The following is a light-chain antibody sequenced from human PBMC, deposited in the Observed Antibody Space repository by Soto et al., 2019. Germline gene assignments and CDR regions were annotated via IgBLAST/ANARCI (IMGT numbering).Light chain of an antibody. J-gene: IGKJ1*01. CDR1: QGIGNA. V-gene: IGKV1-17*01. CDR2: SAS. Sequence: DIQMTQSPSSLSASVGDRVTITCRASQGIGNALGWYQQKPGKAPKRLIYSASSLQSGVPSRFSGSGSGTEFTLTISSLQPEDFATYYCLQHNSYPLTFGQGTKVEI. CDR3: LQHNSYPLT.